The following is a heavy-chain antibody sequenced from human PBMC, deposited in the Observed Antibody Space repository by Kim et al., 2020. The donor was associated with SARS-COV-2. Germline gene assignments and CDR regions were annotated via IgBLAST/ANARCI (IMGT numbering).Heavy chain of an antibody. CDR1: GFTFSSYS. CDR3: AREFCSGGSCYYGGDY. V-gene: IGHV3-21*01. J-gene: IGHJ4*02. Sequence: GGSLRLSCAASGFTFSSYSMNWVRQAPGKGLEWVSSISSSSSYIYYADSVKGRFTISRDNAKNSLYLQMNSLRAEDTAVYYCAREFCSGGSCYYGGDYWGQGTLVTVSS. D-gene: IGHD2-15*01. CDR2: ISSSSSYI.